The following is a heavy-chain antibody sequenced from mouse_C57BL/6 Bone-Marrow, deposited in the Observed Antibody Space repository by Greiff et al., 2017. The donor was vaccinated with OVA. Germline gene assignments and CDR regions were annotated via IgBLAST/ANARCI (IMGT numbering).Heavy chain of an antibody. Sequence: VKLVESGPGLVQPSQRLSITCTVSGFSLTSYGVHWVRQSPGKGLEWLGVIWSGGSTDYNAAFISRLSISKDNSKGQVFFKMNSLQADDTAIYYCARLTGTIAWCAYWGQGTLVTVSA. J-gene: IGHJ3*01. CDR3: ARLTGTIAWCAY. CDR2: IWSGGST. CDR1: GFSLTSYG. D-gene: IGHD4-1*01. V-gene: IGHV2-2*01.